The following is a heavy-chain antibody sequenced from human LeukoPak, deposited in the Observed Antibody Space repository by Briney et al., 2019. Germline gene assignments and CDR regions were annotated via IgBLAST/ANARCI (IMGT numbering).Heavy chain of an antibody. CDR1: GGSFSGYY. J-gene: IGHJ4*02. Sequence: PSGTLSLTCAVYGGSFSGYYWSWIRQPPGKGLEWIGEINHSGSTSYNPSLKSRVTISVDTSKNQFSLKLSSVTAADTAVYYCARRAVAGTSWGQGTLVTVSS. V-gene: IGHV4-34*01. CDR3: ARRAVAGTS. CDR2: INHSGST. D-gene: IGHD6-19*01.